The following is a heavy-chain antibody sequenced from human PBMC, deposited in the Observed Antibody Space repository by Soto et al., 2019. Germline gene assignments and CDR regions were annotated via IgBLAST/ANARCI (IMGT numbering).Heavy chain of an antibody. CDR2: INAGNGNT. CDR1: GYTFTSYA. Sequence: ASVKVSCKASGYTFTSYAMHWVRQAPGQRLEWMGWINAGNGNTKYSQKFQGRVTITRDSSASTAYMELSSLRSEDTAVYYCARSIVVVTALDYWGQGTLVTVSS. V-gene: IGHV1-3*01. J-gene: IGHJ4*02. CDR3: ARSIVVVTALDY. D-gene: IGHD2-21*02.